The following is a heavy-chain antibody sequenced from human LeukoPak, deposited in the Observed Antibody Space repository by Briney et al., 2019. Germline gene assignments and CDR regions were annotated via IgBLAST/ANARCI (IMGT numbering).Heavy chain of an antibody. J-gene: IGHJ5*02. CDR3: ARHGIAAAGTLDP. Sequence: PGGSLRLSCAASGFTFSSYAMHWVRQAPGKGLEWVAVISYDGSNKYYADSVKGRFTISRDNSKNTLYLQMNSLRAEDTAVYYCARHGIAAAGTLDPWGQGTLVTVSS. V-gene: IGHV3-30-3*01. CDR2: ISYDGSNK. D-gene: IGHD6-13*01. CDR1: GFTFSSYA.